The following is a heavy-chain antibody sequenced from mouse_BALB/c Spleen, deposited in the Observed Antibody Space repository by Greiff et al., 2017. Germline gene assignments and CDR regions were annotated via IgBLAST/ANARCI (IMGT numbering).Heavy chain of an antibody. V-gene: IGHV1-55*01. D-gene: IGHD2-10*01. CDR1: GYNFTSYW. CDR2: IYPGSGST. J-gene: IGHJ4*01. Sequence: QVHVKQSGAELVKPGTSVKLSCKASGYNFTSYWINWVKLRPGQGLEWIGDIYPGSGSTNYNEKFKSKATLTVDTSSSTAYMQLSSLASEDSALYYCARYSYYGNYDPMDDWGQGTSVTVSS. CDR3: ARYSYYGNYDPMDD.